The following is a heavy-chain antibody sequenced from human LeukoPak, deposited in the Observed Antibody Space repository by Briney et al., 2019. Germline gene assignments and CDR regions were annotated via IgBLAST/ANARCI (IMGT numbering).Heavy chain of an antibody. J-gene: IGHJ5*02. Sequence: SETLSPTCTVSGGCISRHSGSWIRQPPGKGLEWMGYIYCRGVTTYSPALHSRVPMSGDTSNEQFALKRSSVTAAGTAGHHCARRQREPCAVRRVHWFDPWGQGTLVSVSS. CDR2: IYCRGVT. D-gene: IGHD3-10*01. CDR3: ARRQREPCAVRRVHWFDP. V-gene: IGHV4-59*11. CDR1: GGCISRHS.